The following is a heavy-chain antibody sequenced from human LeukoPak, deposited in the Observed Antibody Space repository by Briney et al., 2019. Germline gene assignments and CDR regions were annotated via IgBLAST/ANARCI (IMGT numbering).Heavy chain of an antibody. V-gene: IGHV4-59*01. CDR2: IYYSGST. CDR3: ARKTRGETSRGIFDY. J-gene: IGHJ4*02. D-gene: IGHD3-16*01. CDR1: GGSISSYY. Sequence: PSETLSLTCTVSGGSISSYYWSWIRQPPGKGLEWIGYIYYSGSTNYNPSLKSRVTISVDTSKNQFSLKLSSVTAADTAVYYCARKTRGETSRGIFDYWGRGTVVTVSS.